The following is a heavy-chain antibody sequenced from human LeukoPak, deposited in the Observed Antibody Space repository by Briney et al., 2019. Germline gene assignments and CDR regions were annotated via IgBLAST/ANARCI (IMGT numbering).Heavy chain of an antibody. Sequence: GGSLRLSCAASGFTFSRYAMHWVRQAPGKGLEWVAVISSDENNKYYADSVKGRFSISRDNSKNTLYLQMNSLRAEDTAVYYCARDIGGLDGDGLDYWGQGTLVTVSS. V-gene: IGHV3-30-3*01. J-gene: IGHJ4*02. CDR1: GFTFSRYA. D-gene: IGHD4-17*01. CDR3: ARDIGGLDGDGLDY. CDR2: ISSDENNK.